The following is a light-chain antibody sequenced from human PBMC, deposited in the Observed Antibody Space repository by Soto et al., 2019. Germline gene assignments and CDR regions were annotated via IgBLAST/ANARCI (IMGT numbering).Light chain of an antibody. V-gene: IGKV3-20*01. CDR3: HQYGSSEVT. Sequence: DIVLTQSPGTLSLSPGERATLSCRASQSVSSNYLAWYQQKPGQAPRLLVYGASNRATGIPDRFSGSGSGTDFTLTISRLEPEDFAVSYCHQYGSSEVTFGPGTKVDIK. CDR2: GAS. CDR1: QSVSSNY. J-gene: IGKJ3*01.